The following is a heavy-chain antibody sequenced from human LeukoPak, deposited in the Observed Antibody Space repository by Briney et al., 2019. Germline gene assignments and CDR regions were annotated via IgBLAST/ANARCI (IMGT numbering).Heavy chain of an antibody. CDR1: GFTFSRYW. CDR3: ARVGATRGFFDY. CDR2: ISYDGSNK. D-gene: IGHD1-26*01. V-gene: IGHV3-30*03. Sequence: GGSLRLSCAASGFTFSRYWMSWVRQAPGKGLEWVAVISYDGSNKYYADSVKGRFTISRDNSKNTLYLQMNSLRAVDTAVYYCARVGATRGFFDYWGQGTLVTVSS. J-gene: IGHJ4*02.